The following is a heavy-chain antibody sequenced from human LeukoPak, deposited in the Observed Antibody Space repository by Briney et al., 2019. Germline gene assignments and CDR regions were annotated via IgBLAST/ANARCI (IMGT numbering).Heavy chain of an antibody. V-gene: IGHV4-34*01. J-gene: IGHJ3*02. D-gene: IGHD3-10*01. CDR2: INHSGST. CDR1: GGSFSGSY. Sequence: SETLSLTCAVYGGSFSGSYWNWIRQPPGKGLEWIGEINHSGSTTYNPSLKSRVTISVDTSKNQFSLELSSVTAADTAVYYCARWMVGDAFDIWGQGTMVTVSS. CDR3: ARWMVGDAFDI.